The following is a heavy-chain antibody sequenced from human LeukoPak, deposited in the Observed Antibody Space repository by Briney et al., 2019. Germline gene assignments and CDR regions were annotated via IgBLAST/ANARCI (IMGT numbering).Heavy chain of an antibody. Sequence: GGSLRLSCSASGFTFSRYAMHWVRQAPGKGLEYVSGINDNGGRTHYGDSVKGRFSISRDNSKNTLHLQMSTLRAEDTALYYCVKDVGGSYAFDYWGQGIRVTVAS. D-gene: IGHD1-26*01. CDR3: VKDVGGSYAFDY. J-gene: IGHJ4*02. V-gene: IGHV3-64D*09. CDR1: GFTFSRYA. CDR2: INDNGGRT.